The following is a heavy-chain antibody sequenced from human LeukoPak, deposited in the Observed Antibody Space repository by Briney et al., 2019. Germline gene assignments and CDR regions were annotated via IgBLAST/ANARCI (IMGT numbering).Heavy chain of an antibody. V-gene: IGHV3-7*01. J-gene: IGHJ3*02. CDR3: AREDMWAFDM. CDR2: IKPDGSQK. CDR1: GFIFSHYW. Sequence: GGSLRLSCAASGFIFSHYWMSWVRQAPGKGLEWVANIKPDGSQKDYVDSVKGRFTISRGNAKNSLYLQMDSLRAEDTAMYYCAREDMWAFDMWGQGTMVTVSS. D-gene: IGHD2-15*01.